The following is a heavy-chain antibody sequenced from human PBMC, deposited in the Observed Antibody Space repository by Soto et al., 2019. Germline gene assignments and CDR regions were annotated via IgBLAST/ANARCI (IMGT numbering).Heavy chain of an antibody. Sequence: GASVKVSCKASGYTFTGYYMHWVRQAPGQGLEWMGWINPNSGGTNYAQKFQGWVTMTRDTSISTAYMELSRLRSDDTAVYYCARDSVDSGYYYGMDVWGQGTAVTVSS. CDR3: ARDSVDSGYYYGMDV. J-gene: IGHJ6*02. D-gene: IGHD5-18*01. V-gene: IGHV1-2*04. CDR2: INPNSGGT. CDR1: GYTFTGYY.